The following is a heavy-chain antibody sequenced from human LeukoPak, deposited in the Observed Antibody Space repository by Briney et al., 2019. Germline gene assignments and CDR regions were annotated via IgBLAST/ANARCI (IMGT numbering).Heavy chain of an antibody. V-gene: IGHV4-34*01. CDR1: GGSFSGYY. CDR3: ARGQTYYYDSRVGDY. CDR2: INHSGST. Sequence: TSETLSLTCAVYGGSFSGYYWSWIRQPPGKGLEWIGEINHSGSTNYNPSLKSRVTISVDTSKNQFSLKLGSVTAADTAVYYCARGQTYYYDSRVGDYWGQGTLVTVSS. D-gene: IGHD3-22*01. J-gene: IGHJ4*02.